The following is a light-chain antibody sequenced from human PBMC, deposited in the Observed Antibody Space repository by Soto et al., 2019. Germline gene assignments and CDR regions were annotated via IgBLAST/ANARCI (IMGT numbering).Light chain of an antibody. J-gene: IGKJ1*01. CDR1: QSVSSSY. Sequence: EIVLTQSPGTLSLSPGERATLSCRASQSVSSSYLAWYQQKPGQAPRLLIYGASSRATGIPDRFSGSGSGTDFTLTISRLEPEDFALYYGQQDGSSFCTFGQGTKVESK. CDR3: QQDGSSFCT. V-gene: IGKV3-20*01. CDR2: GAS.